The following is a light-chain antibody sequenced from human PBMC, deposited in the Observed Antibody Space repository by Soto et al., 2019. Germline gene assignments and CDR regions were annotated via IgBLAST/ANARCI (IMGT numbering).Light chain of an antibody. J-gene: IGKJ1*01. CDR3: QQYNSSPLT. CDR1: QTISTF. V-gene: IGKV1-39*01. Sequence: DIQMTQSPSTLSASVGDRVTLTCRASQTISTFLTWYQQKSGKAPKLLIYDASSLHSGVPSRFSGSGSGTDFTLTISSLQPEDFATYSCQQYNSSPLTFGQGTKVEIK. CDR2: DAS.